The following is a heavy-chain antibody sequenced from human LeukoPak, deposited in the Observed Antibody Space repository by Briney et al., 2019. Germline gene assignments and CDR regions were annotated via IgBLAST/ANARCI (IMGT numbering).Heavy chain of an antibody. D-gene: IGHD1-26*01. Sequence: ASVKVSCKASGGTFSSYAISWVRQAPGQGLEWMGRIIPILGIANYAQKFQGRVTITADKSTSTAYMELSSLRSEDTAVYYCARETGRLELQGSPGYWGQGTLVTVSS. CDR3: ARETGRLELQGSPGY. CDR1: GGTFSSYA. J-gene: IGHJ4*02. V-gene: IGHV1-69*04. CDR2: IIPILGIA.